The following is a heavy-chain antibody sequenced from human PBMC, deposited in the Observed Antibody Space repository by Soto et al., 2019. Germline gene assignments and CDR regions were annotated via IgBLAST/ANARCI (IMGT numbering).Heavy chain of an antibody. D-gene: IGHD6-13*01. Sequence: GGSLRLSCAASGFTFSDYYMSWIRQAPGKGLEWVSYISSSGSTIYYADSVKGRFTISRDNAKNSQYLQMHSLRAEEKAVYYWAREPRSWYFYFYIDVWGKGTTVTVPS. CDR3: AREPRSWYFYFYIDV. CDR1: GFTFSDYY. V-gene: IGHV3-11*01. J-gene: IGHJ6*03. CDR2: ISSSGSTI.